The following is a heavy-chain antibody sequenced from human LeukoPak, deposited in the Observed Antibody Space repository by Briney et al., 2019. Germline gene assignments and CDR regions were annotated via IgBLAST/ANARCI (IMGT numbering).Heavy chain of an antibody. CDR2: IYYSGST. CDR3: ARGRYDYVWGSYRQYLFDY. D-gene: IGHD3-16*02. V-gene: IGHV4-31*03. J-gene: IGHJ4*02. Sequence: SETLSLTCTVSGGSISSGGYYWSWIRQHPGKGLEWIGYIYYSGSTYYNPSLKSRVTISVDTSKNQFSLKLSSVTAADTAVYYCARGRYDYVWGSYRQYLFDYWGQGTLVTVSS. CDR1: GGSISSGGYY.